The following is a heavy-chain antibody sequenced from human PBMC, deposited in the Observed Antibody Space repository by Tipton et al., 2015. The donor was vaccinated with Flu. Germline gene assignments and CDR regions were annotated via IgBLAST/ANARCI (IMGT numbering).Heavy chain of an antibody. J-gene: IGHJ3*02. V-gene: IGHV4-61*02. CDR1: GGSISRGSYY. CDR3: VRDRWNGFDT. Sequence: TLSLTCTVSGGSISRGSYYWSWIRQPARKGLEWIGLIYPSGSANYNPSLKSRVTISVDTSKDQFSLSLTSVTAADTAVYYCVRDRWNGFDTWGQGTRVTVSS. CDR2: IYPSGSA. D-gene: IGHD4-23*01.